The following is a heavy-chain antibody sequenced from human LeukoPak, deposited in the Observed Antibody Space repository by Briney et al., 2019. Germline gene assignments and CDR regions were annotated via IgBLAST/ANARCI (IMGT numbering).Heavy chain of an antibody. Sequence: ATVKVSCKASGYTFTGYYMHWVRQAPGQGLEWMGRINPNSGGTNYAQKFQGRVPMTRDTSISTAYMELSRLRSDDTAVYYCARERVRNSIDSWGQGTLVTVSS. CDR3: ARERVRNSIDS. D-gene: IGHD1/OR15-1a*01. J-gene: IGHJ4*02. CDR1: GYTFTGYY. CDR2: INPNSGGT. V-gene: IGHV1-2*06.